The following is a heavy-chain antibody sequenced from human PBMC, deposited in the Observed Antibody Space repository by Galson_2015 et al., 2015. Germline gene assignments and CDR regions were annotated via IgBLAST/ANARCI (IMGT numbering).Heavy chain of an antibody. D-gene: IGHD6-6*01. Sequence: SLRLSCAASGFTFSSSWMTWVRQAPGKGLEWVANIKQDGTEKKYVDSVKGRFTVSRDNAKNSLYLQMNSLRAEDTAVYYCAILAARQAALDWGQGTQVTVSS. CDR3: AILAARQAALD. CDR2: IKQDGTEK. CDR1: GFTFSSSW. V-gene: IGHV3-7*03. J-gene: IGHJ4*02.